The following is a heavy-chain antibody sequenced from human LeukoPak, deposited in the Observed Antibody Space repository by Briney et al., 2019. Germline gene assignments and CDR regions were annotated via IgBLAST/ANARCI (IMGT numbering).Heavy chain of an antibody. CDR2: ISYDGSNK. V-gene: IGHV3-30*18. J-gene: IGHJ4*02. CDR1: GFTFSSYG. CDR3: AKVRADYGSGSYYFDY. Sequence: PGGSLRLSCAASGFTFSSYGMHWVRQAPGKGLEWVAVISYDGSNKYYADSVKGRFTISRDNSKNTLYLQMNSLRAEDTAVYYCAKVRADYGSGSYYFDYWGQGTLVTVSS. D-gene: IGHD3-10*01.